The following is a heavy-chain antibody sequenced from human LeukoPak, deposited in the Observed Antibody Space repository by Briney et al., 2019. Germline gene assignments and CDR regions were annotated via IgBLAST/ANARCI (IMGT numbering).Heavy chain of an antibody. D-gene: IGHD3-22*01. CDR3: ARDQSDYYDSSGYWNY. J-gene: IGHJ4*02. V-gene: IGHV3-30-3*01. CDR2: ISYDGSNK. CDR1: GFTFSSYA. Sequence: GRSLRLSCAASGFTFSSYAMHWVRQAPGKGLEWVAVISYDGSNKYYADSVKGRFTISRDNAKNSLYLQMNSLRAEDTAVYYCARDQSDYYDSSGYWNYWGQGTLVTVSS.